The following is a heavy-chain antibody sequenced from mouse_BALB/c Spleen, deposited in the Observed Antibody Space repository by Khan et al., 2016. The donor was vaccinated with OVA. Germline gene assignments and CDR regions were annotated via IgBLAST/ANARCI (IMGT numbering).Heavy chain of an antibody. V-gene: IGHV3-2*02. CDR3: ARMYGGDVDY. Sequence: EVQLVESGPGLVKPSQSLSLTCNVTGYSITSDYAWNWIRKFPGNKLEWMGFISYSGNTKYNPSLKSRFSFTRDPSKNQFFLQLNSVTTEDTATYDCARMYGGDVDYGGQGTAVTVAA. D-gene: IGHD2-10*02. J-gene: IGHJ2*01. CDR2: ISYSGNT. CDR1: GYSITSDYA.